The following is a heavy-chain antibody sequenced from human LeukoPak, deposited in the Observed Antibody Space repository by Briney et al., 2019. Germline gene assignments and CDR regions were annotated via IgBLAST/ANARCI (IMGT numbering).Heavy chain of an antibody. CDR3: ARDLRMTTAVFFDY. CDR2: IIPIFGTA. Sequence: ASVKVSCKASGGTFSSYAICWVRQAPGQGLEWMGGIIPIFGTANYAQKFQGRVTITADKSTSTAYMELRSLRSDDTAVYYCARDLRMTTAVFFDYWGQGTLVTVSS. J-gene: IGHJ4*02. D-gene: IGHD4-17*01. V-gene: IGHV1-69*06. CDR1: GGTFSSYA.